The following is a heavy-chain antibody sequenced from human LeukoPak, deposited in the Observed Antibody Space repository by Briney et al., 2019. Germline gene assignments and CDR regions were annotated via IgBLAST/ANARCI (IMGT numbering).Heavy chain of an antibody. J-gene: IGHJ3*02. Sequence: EASVKVSCKASGGTFSSYAISWVRQAPGQGLEWMGGIIPIFGTANYAQKFQGRVTITADESTSTAYMELSSLRSEDTAVYYCASGASVLGDDAFDIWGQGTMVTVSS. CDR3: ASGASVLGDDAFDI. CDR1: GGTFSSYA. CDR2: IIPIFGTA. V-gene: IGHV1-69*13. D-gene: IGHD3-10*01.